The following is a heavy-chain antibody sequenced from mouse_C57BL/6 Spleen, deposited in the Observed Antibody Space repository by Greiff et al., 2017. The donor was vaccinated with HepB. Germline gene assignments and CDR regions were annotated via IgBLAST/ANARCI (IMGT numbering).Heavy chain of an antibody. J-gene: IGHJ3*01. Sequence: VQLKQSGPGMVKPSQSLSLTCTVTGYSITSGYDWHWIRHFPGNKLEWMGYISYSGSTNYNPSLKSRISITHDTSKNHFFLKLNSVTTEDTATYYCARAGANWVFAYWGQGTLVTVSA. V-gene: IGHV3-1*01. D-gene: IGHD4-1*01. CDR2: ISYSGST. CDR3: ARAGANWVFAY. CDR1: GYSITSGYD.